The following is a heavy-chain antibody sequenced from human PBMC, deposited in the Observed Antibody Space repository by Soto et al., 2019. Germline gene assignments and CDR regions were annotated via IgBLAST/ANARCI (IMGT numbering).Heavy chain of an antibody. J-gene: IGHJ4*02. CDR2: IKQDGSEK. Sequence: GGSLRLSCAASGFTFSSYWMSWVRQAPGKGLEWVANIKQDGSEKYYVDSVKGRFTISRDNSKHTLYLQMNSLRAEDTAVYYCAKNPGYYYDSTGYHFDYWGQGTLVTVSS. CDR3: AKNPGYYYDSTGYHFDY. V-gene: IGHV3-7*03. CDR1: GFTFSSYW. D-gene: IGHD3-22*01.